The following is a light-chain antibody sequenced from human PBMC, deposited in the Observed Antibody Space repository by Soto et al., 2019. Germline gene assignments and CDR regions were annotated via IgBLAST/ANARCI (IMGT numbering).Light chain of an antibody. CDR1: QSVSSY. CDR3: QQRSNWGIT. V-gene: IGKV3-11*01. CDR2: DAF. J-gene: IGKJ3*01. Sequence: EIVLTQSPATLSLSPGERATLSCRASQSVSSYLAWYQHKPGQAPRLLIYDAFNRASGIPARFSGSGSGTDFTLTISSLETEDFAVYYCQQRSNWGITFGPGTKVDIK.